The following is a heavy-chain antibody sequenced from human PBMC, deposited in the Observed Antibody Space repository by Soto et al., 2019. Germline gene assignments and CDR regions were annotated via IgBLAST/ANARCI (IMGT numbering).Heavy chain of an antibody. J-gene: IGHJ6*02. Sequence: SETLSLTCTVSGGSISSYYWSWIRQPPGKGLEWIGYIYYSGSTNYSPSFQGHVTISADKSISTAYLQWSSLKASDTAMYYCATRYSYGLLNYYYYGMDVWGQGTTVTVSS. CDR3: ATRYSYGLLNYYYYGMDV. V-gene: IGHV4-59*12. CDR2: IYYSGST. CDR1: GGSISSYY. D-gene: IGHD5-18*01.